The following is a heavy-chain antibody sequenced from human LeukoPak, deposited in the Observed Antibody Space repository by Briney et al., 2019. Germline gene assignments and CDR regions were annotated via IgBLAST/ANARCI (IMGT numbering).Heavy chain of an antibody. D-gene: IGHD6-19*01. J-gene: IGHJ4*02. CDR3: ARLIAVAASDH. Sequence: SETLSLTCTVSGGSISSSSYYWGWIRQPPGKGLEWIGSIYYSGSTYYNPSLKSRVTISVDTSKNQFSPKLSSVTAADTAVYYCARLIAVAASDHWGQGTLVTASS. CDR2: IYYSGST. V-gene: IGHV4-39*01. CDR1: GGSISSSSYY.